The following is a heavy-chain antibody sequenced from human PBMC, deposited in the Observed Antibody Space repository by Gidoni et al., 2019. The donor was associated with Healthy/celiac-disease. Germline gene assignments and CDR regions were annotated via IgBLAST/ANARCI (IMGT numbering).Heavy chain of an antibody. Sequence: EVQLVESGGGLVQPGGSLRLSGAASGFTFSSYAMSWVRQAPGKGLEWFSAIRGSGGSTYYADSVKGRFTISRDNSKNTLYLQMNSLRAEDTAVYYCANGYYDSSGYYSYYYYYGMDVWGQGTTVTVSS. V-gene: IGHV3-23*04. CDR2: IRGSGGST. J-gene: IGHJ6*02. CDR3: ANGYYDSSGYYSYYYYYGMDV. CDR1: GFTFSSYA. D-gene: IGHD3-22*01.